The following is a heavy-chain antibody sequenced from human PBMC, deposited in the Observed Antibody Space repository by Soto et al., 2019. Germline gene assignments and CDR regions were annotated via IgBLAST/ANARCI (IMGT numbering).Heavy chain of an antibody. Sequence: ASLKVYCKSSGYTFTSYAMHWVRQTPGQRLEWRGGINAGNGNTKYSPKFQGRVTITRDTSASTAYMELSSLRSEDTAVYYCARDDRVVRYFDWLPKGHYYYYGMDVWGQGTTVTVSS. V-gene: IGHV1-3*01. CDR3: ARDDRVVRYFDWLPKGHYYYYGMDV. D-gene: IGHD3-9*01. CDR2: INAGNGNT. CDR1: GYTFTSYA. J-gene: IGHJ6*02.